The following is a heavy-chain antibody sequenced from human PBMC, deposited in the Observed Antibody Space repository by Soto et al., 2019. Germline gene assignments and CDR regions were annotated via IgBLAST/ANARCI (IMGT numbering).Heavy chain of an antibody. CDR1: GFTFSSYA. J-gene: IGHJ6*02. CDR2: ISSNGGST. CDR3: VKDLNYCSSTSCYRGGYYYYGMDV. V-gene: IGHV3-64D*06. D-gene: IGHD2-2*01. Sequence: EVQLVESGGGLVQPGGSLRLSCSASGFTFSSYAMHWVRQAPGKGLEYVSAISSNGGSTYYADSVKGRFTISRDNSKNTLYLQISSLRAEDTAVYYCVKDLNYCSSTSCYRGGYYYYGMDVWGQGTTVTVSS.